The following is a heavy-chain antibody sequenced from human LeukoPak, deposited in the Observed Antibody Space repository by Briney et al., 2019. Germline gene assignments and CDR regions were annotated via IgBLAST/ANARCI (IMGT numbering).Heavy chain of an antibody. J-gene: IGHJ4*02. CDR1: GFTFSSYS. CDR2: ISSSSSYI. Sequence: PGGSLRLSCAASGFTFSSYSMNWVRQAPGKGLEWVSSISSSSSYIYYADSVKGRFTISRDNAKNSLYLQMNSLRAEDTAVYYCARDGYYDILTGYPLNYFDYWGQGTLVTVSS. V-gene: IGHV3-21*01. D-gene: IGHD3-9*01. CDR3: ARDGYYDILTGYPLNYFDY.